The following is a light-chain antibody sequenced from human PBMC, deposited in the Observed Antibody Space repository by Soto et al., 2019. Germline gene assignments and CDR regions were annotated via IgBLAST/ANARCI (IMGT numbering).Light chain of an antibody. CDR2: EVS. CDR1: SSDVGGYNY. V-gene: IGLV2-14*01. J-gene: IGLJ2*01. CDR3: QSYDSGLSALV. Sequence: QSVLTQPASVSGSPGQSITIYCSGTSSDVGGYNYVSWYQQHPGKAPKLMIYEVSNRPSGVSNRFSGSKSGNTASLTISGLQAEDEADYYCQSYDSGLSALVFGGGTKLTVL.